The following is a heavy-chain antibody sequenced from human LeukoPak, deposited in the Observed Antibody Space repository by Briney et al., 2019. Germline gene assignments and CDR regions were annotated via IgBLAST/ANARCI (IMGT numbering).Heavy chain of an antibody. CDR1: GYTLTELS. J-gene: IGHJ6*02. Sequence: ASVKVSCKVSGYTLTELSMHWVRQAPGKGLEWMGGFDPEDGETIYAQKFQGRVTMTEDTSTDTAYMELSSLRSEDTAVYYCATFPKDNSVYYYGMDVWGQGTTVTVSS. CDR3: ATFPKDNSVYYYGMDV. CDR2: FDPEDGET. D-gene: IGHD2/OR15-2a*01. V-gene: IGHV1-24*01.